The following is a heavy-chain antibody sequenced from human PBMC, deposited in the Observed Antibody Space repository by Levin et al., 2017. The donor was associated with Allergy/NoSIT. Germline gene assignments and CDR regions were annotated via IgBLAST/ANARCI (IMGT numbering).Heavy chain of an antibody. CDR3: ARDGGVVPAPFDY. Sequence: SQTLSLTCTVSGGSISSSSYYWGWIRQPPGKGLEWIGSIYYSGSTYYNPSLKSRVTISVDTSKNQFSLKLSSVTAADTAVYYCARDGGVVPAPFDYWGQGTLVTVSS. V-gene: IGHV4-39*07. CDR1: GGSISSSSYY. D-gene: IGHD2-2*01. CDR2: IYYSGST. J-gene: IGHJ4*02.